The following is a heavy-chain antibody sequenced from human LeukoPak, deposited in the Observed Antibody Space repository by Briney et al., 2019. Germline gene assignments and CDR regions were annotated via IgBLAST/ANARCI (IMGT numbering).Heavy chain of an antibody. CDR2: ISSSSSTI. Sequence: GGSLRLSCAASGFTFSSYSMNWVRQAPGKGLEWVSYISSSSSTIYYADSVKGRFTISRDNAKNSLYLQMNSLRAEDTAVYYCTRDFDVVVATTRNAFDIGGQGKRVTVSS. D-gene: IGHD1-26*01. CDR3: TRDFDVVVATTRNAFDI. V-gene: IGHV3-48*01. CDR1: GFTFSSYS. J-gene: IGHJ3*02.